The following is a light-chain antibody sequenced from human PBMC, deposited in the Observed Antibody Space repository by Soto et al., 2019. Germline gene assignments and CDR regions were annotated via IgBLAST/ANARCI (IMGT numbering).Light chain of an antibody. CDR1: SSDVGRYNY. CDR3: CSYAGSYTLI. CDR2: DVT. V-gene: IGLV2-11*01. Sequence: QSVLTQPRSVSGSPGQSVTISCTGTSSDVGRYNYVSWYQQHPGKAPKLMIYDVTKRPSGVPDRLSGSKSGNTASLTISGLQAEDEADYYCCSYAGSYTLIFGGGTKLTVL. J-gene: IGLJ2*01.